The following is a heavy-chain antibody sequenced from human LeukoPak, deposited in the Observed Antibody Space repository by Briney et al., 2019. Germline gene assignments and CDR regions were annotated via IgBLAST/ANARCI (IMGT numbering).Heavy chain of an antibody. V-gene: IGHV1-18*01. D-gene: IGHD5-18*01. CDR1: GYTFTSYG. CDR3: ARRIVDTAMAADFDY. CDR2: ISAYNGNT. J-gene: IGHJ4*02. Sequence: ASVKLSCKASGYTFTSYGISWVRQAPGQGLEWMGWISAYNGNTNYAQKLQGRVTMTTDTSTSTAYMELRSLRSDDTAVYYCARRIVDTAMAADFDYWGQGTLVTVSS.